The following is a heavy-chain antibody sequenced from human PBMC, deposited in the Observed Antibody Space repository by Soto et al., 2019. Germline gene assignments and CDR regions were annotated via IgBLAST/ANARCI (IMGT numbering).Heavy chain of an antibody. CDR2: ISSSSSYI. CDR3: ARAYDSSGGAFDI. D-gene: IGHD3-22*01. J-gene: IGHJ3*02. V-gene: IGHV3-21*01. Sequence: EVQLVESGGGVVKPGGSLRLSCAASGFTFSSYSMNWVRQAPGKGLEWVSSISSSSSYIYYADSVKGRFTISRDNAKNSLYLQMNSLRAEDTAVYYCARAYDSSGGAFDIWGQGRMVTVSS. CDR1: GFTFSSYS.